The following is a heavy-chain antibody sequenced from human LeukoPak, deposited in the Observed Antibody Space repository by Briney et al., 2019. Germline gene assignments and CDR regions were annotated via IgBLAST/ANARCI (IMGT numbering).Heavy chain of an antibody. CDR1: GFTFDDYT. J-gene: IGHJ4*02. D-gene: IGHD1-26*01. V-gene: IGHV3-43*01. CDR3: AKGGIVGATIDY. Sequence: PGGSLRLSCAASGFTFDDYTMHWVRQASGKGLEWVSLISWDGGSTYYADSVKGRFTISRDNSKNSLYLQMNSLRTEDTALYYCAKGGIVGATIDYWGQGTLVTVSS. CDR2: ISWDGGST.